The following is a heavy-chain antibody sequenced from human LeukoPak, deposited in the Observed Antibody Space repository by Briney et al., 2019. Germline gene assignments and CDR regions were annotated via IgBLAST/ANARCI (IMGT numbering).Heavy chain of an antibody. CDR1: SGSIGSYY. D-gene: IGHD3-22*01. Sequence: PSETLSLTCTVSSGSIGSYYWSWIRQPPGKGLEWIGYIYYSGSTNYSPSIKSRVPISVDTSKNQFSLKLSSVTASDTAMYYCARSERITMILGGAFDIWGQGTMVSVSS. CDR3: ARSERITMILGGAFDI. CDR2: IYYSGST. J-gene: IGHJ3*02. V-gene: IGHV4-59*08.